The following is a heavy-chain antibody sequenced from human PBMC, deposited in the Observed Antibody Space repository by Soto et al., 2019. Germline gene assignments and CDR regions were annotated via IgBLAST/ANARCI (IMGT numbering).Heavy chain of an antibody. CDR1: GFTFSSYA. V-gene: IGHV3-23*01. CDR2: ISGSGGST. Sequence: GGSLRLSCAASGFTFSSYAMSWVRQAPGKGLEWVSAISGSGGSTYYADSAKGRFTISRDNSKNTLYLQMNSLRAEDTAVYYCAKDLPSTNWNSDALFDYWGQGTLVTVSS. CDR3: AKDLPSTNWNSDALFDY. J-gene: IGHJ4*02. D-gene: IGHD1-7*01.